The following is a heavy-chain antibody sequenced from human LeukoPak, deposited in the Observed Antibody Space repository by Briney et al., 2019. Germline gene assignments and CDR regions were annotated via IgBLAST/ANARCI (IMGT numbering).Heavy chain of an antibody. CDR2: INHSGST. D-gene: IGHD5-18*01. CDR3: ARKKRGYGYNWFDP. V-gene: IGHV4-34*01. CDR1: GGSFSGYY. J-gene: IGHJ5*02. Sequence: SETLSLTCAVYGGSFSGYYWSWIRQPPGKGLEWIGEINHSGSTNYNPSLKSRVTIPVDTSKNQFSLKLSSVTAADTAVYYCARKKRGYGYNWFDPWGQGTLVTVSS.